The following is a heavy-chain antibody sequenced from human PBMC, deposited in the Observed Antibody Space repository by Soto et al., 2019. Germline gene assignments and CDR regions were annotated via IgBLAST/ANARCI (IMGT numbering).Heavy chain of an antibody. CDR2: INAGNGNT. CDR3: YDYDSSGGSHAFDI. D-gene: IGHD3-22*01. V-gene: IGHV1-3*01. Sequence: ASVKVSCKASGYTFTSYAMHWVRQAPGQRLEWMGWINAGNGNTKYSQKFQGRVTITRDTSTSTAYMELRSLRSDDTAVYYCYDYDSSGGSHAFDIWGQGTMVTVSS. J-gene: IGHJ3*02. CDR1: GYTFTSYA.